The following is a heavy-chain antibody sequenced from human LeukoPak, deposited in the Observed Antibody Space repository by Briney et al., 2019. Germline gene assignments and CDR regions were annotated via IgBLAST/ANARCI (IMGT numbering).Heavy chain of an antibody. Sequence: SETLSLTCAVSGGSISSSNWWSWVRQPPGKGLEWIGELYHSGSTNYNPSLKSRVTISVDKSKNQFSLKLSSVTAADTAVYYCARAPQGAYYYDSSGYYDYWGQGTLVTVSS. D-gene: IGHD3-22*01. CDR1: GGSISSSNW. CDR3: ARAPQGAYYYDSSGYYDY. CDR2: LYHSGST. V-gene: IGHV4-4*02. J-gene: IGHJ4*02.